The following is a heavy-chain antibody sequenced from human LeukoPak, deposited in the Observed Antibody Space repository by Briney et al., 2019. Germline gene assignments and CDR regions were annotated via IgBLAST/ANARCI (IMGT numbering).Heavy chain of an antibody. V-gene: IGHV3-72*01. CDR1: GFTFSDHY. Sequence: GGSLRLSCAASGFTFSDHYMDWVRQAPGKGLGWVGRIRNKANSYTTDFAASVKGRFSISRDDSKNSLYLQMNSLKTGERGVYFLVGVRGGGAFDIWGQGTMVIVSS. CDR3: VGVRGGGAFDI. J-gene: IGHJ3*02. CDR2: IRNKANSYTT. D-gene: IGHD2-15*01.